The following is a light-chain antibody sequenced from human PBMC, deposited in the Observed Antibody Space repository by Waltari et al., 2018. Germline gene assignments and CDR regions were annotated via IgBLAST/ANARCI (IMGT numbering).Light chain of an antibody. CDR1: TSNIGHNY. Sequence: QSVLTQPPSVSAAPGQKVTISCSGSTSNIGHNYVPWYQQFPGAAPKVLIYANDKPTTGIPDRFSGSKSGTSATLAITGLQTGDEADYYCGTWDNTLSANTLSAVFGGGTKVTVL. J-gene: IGLJ2*01. CDR2: AND. CDR3: GTWDNTLSANTLSAV. V-gene: IGLV1-51*02.